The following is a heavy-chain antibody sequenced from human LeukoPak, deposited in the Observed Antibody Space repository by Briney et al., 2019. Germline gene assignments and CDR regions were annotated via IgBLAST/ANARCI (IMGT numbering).Heavy chain of an antibody. J-gene: IGHJ4*02. CDR2: ISWNSGSI. D-gene: IGHD2-2*01. CDR1: GFTFDDYA. CDR3: AKDRYQLLWSSEFDY. V-gene: IGHV3-9*01. Sequence: PGGSLRLSCAASGFTFDDYAMHWVRQAPGKGLEWVSGISWNSGSIGYADSVKGRFTISRDNAKNSLYLQMNSLRAEDTALYYCAKDRYQLLWSSEFDYWGQGTLVTVSS.